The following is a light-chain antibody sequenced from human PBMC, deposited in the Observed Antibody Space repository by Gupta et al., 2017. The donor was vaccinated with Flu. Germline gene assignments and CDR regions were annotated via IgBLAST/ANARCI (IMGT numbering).Light chain of an antibody. J-gene: IGLJ3*02. CDR1: SSNIGNNY. CDR2: GNN. V-gene: IGLV1-51*02. CDR3: GTWDSSLSAGGV. Sequence: SSNIGNNYVSWYQQLPGTAPKLLIYGNNKRPSGIPDRFSGSKSGTSATLGITGLQTGDEADYYCGTWDSSLSAGGVFGGGTKLTVL.